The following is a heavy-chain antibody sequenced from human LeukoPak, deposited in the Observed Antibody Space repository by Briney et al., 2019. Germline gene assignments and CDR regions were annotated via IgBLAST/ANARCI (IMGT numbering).Heavy chain of an antibody. CDR2: IRSKAYGGTT. V-gene: IGHV3-49*04. Sequence: GGSLRLSCTASGFTFGDYAMSWVRQAPGEGLGWVGVIRSKAYGGTTEYAASVKGRFTISRDDSKSIAYLQMNSLKPEDTAVYYCTRVSGSYSYYYYYGMDVWGQGTTVTVSS. D-gene: IGHD1-26*01. J-gene: IGHJ6*02. CDR1: GFTFGDYA. CDR3: TRVSGSYSYYYYYGMDV.